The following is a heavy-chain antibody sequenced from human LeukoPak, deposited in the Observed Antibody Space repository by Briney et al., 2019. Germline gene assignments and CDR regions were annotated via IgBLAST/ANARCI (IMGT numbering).Heavy chain of an antibody. V-gene: IGHV4-59*13. CDR1: GGSITNYY. CDR2: SFYSGSP. J-gene: IGHJ4*02. Sequence: SETLSLTCTVFGGSITNYYWSWMRQSPGKGLEWIGYSFYSGSPNYNPSLKSRVTISLDTSENQFSLKLTSVTAADTAVYYCAGSFYYNAGSVYWGQGTLVTVSS. CDR3: AGSFYYNAGSVY. D-gene: IGHD3-10*01.